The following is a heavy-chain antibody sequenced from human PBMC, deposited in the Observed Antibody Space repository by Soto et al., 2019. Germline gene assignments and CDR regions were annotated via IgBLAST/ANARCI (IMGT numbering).Heavy chain of an antibody. CDR1: VVSIRNSHSF. D-gene: IGHD2-15*01. CDR2: VYYSGGA. CDR3: GRVVEGATRHTDFDS. Sequence: SETLSLTCAFSVVSIRNSHSFWGWIRQPPGKGLEFIGSVYYSGGANYNPSLKSRVTVSIDTSNNQFSLRVNSVTAADTAVYYCGRVVEGATRHTDFDSWGQGILVTVSS. V-gene: IGHV4-39*01. J-gene: IGHJ5*01.